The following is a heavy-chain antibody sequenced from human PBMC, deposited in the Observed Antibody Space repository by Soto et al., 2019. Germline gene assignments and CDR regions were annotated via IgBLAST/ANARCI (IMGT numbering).Heavy chain of an antibody. V-gene: IGHV4-59*01. Sequence: KPSETLSLTCTVSGGSISSYYWSWIRQPPGKGLEWIGYIYYSGSTNYNPSLKSRVTISVDTSKNQFSLKLSSVTAADTAVYYCARDSGYSSSWIPYYYGMDVWGQGTTVTVSS. D-gene: IGHD6-13*01. J-gene: IGHJ6*02. CDR3: ARDSGYSSSWIPYYYGMDV. CDR2: IYYSGST. CDR1: GGSISSYY.